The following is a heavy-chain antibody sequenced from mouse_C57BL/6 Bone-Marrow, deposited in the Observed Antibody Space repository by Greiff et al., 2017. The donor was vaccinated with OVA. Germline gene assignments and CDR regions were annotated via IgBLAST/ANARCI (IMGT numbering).Heavy chain of an antibody. D-gene: IGHD1-3*01. CDR1: GYTFTSYG. CDR2: IYPRSGNT. V-gene: IGHV1-81*01. J-gene: IGHJ2*01. Sequence: QVQLKESGAELARPGASVKLSCKASGYTFTSYGISWVKQRTGQGLEWIGEIYPRSGNTYYNEKFKGKATLTADKSSSTAYMELRSLTSEDSAVYFCARKGAKPYYFDYWGQGTTLTVSS. CDR3: ARKGAKPYYFDY.